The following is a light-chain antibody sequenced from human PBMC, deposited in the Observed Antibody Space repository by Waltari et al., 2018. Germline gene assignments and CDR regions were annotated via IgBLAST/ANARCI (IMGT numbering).Light chain of an antibody. J-gene: IGLJ3*02. V-gene: IGLV2-23*01. CDR2: EDT. CDR3: CSHTGSNTWV. Sequence: QSALTQPASVSGSPGQPIPISSTGTSSYHPVSWYQQYPGEAPKVVIFEDTKRPSGVSNRFSASKSGNTASLTISGLQAEDEADYYCCSHTGSNTWVFGGGTKVTVL. CDR1: SSYHP.